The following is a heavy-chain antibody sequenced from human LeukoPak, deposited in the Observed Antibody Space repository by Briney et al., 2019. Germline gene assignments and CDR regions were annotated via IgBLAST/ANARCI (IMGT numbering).Heavy chain of an antibody. D-gene: IGHD6-13*01. Sequence: SETLSLTCTVSGGSISNYYWSWIRQPPGKGLEWIGYIYYPGSTNYNPSLKSRVTISVDTSKNQFSLKLSSVTAADTAVYYCARGNRRYSSSWYGYWSQGTLVTVSS. CDR1: GGSISNYY. CDR2: IYYPGST. CDR3: ARGNRRYSSSWYGY. J-gene: IGHJ4*02. V-gene: IGHV4-59*12.